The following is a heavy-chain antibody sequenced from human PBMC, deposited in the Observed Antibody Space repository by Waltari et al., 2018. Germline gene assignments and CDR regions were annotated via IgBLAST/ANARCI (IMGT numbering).Heavy chain of an antibody. V-gene: IGHV4-4*07. Sequence: QVQLQESGPGLVKPSETLSLTCTVSGGSISSYYWSWLRQPAGKGLEWIGRIYTSGSTNYSPSLKSRVTMSGGTSKNQFSLKLGSVADADTAVYYCARSLGGYYMDVWGKGTTVTISS. CDR3: ARSLGGYYMDV. CDR1: GGSISSYY. D-gene: IGHD3-16*01. J-gene: IGHJ6*03. CDR2: IYTSGST.